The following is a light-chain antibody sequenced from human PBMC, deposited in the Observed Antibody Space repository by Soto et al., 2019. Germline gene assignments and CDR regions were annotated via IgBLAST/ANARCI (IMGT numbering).Light chain of an antibody. Sequence: VVTQSPGTLSLSPGERATLSCRASQSISNNYFAWYQQKPGQAPRLLIHGASSRAPGIPDRFSGSGSGTDFTLTISRLEPKDFAVYYCQQYGSSPLTFGGGTKVDIK. J-gene: IGKJ4*01. CDR1: QSISNNY. CDR3: QQYGSSPLT. V-gene: IGKV3-20*01. CDR2: GAS.